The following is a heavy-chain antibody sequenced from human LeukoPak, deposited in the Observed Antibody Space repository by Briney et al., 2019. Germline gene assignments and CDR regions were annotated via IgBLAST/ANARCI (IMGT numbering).Heavy chain of an antibody. D-gene: IGHD3-10*01. V-gene: IGHV1-2*06. Sequence: AASVKVSCKGSGYTFTGYYMHWVRQAPGQGLEWMGRINPNSGGTNYAQKFQGRVTMTRDTSISTAYMELSRLRSDDTAVYYCARDYYGSGSYLYWGQGTLVTVSS. CDR3: ARDYYGSGSYLY. CDR1: GYTFTGYY. CDR2: INPNSGGT. J-gene: IGHJ4*02.